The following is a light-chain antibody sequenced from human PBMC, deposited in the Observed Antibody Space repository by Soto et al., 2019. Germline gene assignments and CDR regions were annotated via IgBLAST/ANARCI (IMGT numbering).Light chain of an antibody. J-gene: IGKJ1*01. CDR3: QYSYSTPPTWT. Sequence: IRMSQSPSSLSASXGDRVTIDSRSRSSIRSYLDRYQQTPGKDPKLLLXAAASLQSGIPSRFRGSGSGTDFNLTISSLQPEDFATYYCQYSYSTPPTWTFGQGTKVDI. CDR2: AAA. CDR1: SSIRSY. V-gene: IGKV1-39*01.